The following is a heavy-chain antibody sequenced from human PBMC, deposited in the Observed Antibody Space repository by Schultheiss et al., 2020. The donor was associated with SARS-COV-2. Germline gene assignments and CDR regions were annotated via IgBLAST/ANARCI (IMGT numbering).Heavy chain of an antibody. D-gene: IGHD3-22*01. CDR1: GGSLSGGTYY. Sequence: SETLSLTCTVSGGSLSGGTYYWSWIRQPPGKGLEWIGEINHSGSTNYNPSLKSRVTISVDTSKNQFSLKLSSVTAADTAVYYCARGGYYDSGLFDYWGQGTLVTVSS. CDR3: ARGGYYDSGLFDY. V-gene: IGHV4-34*01. CDR2: INHSGST. J-gene: IGHJ4*02.